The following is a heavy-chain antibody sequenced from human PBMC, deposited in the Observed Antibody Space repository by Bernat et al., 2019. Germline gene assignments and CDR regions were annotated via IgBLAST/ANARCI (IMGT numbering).Heavy chain of an antibody. CDR3: AGHKYCGGDCYGPGWFDP. Sequence: QVQLQESGPGLVKPSETLSLTCTVSGCSISSYYWSWIRQPPGKGLEWMGYIYYSGSTNYNPSLKSRVTISVETSKNQFSLKLSSVTAADTAVYYCAGHKYCGGDCYGPGWFDPWGQGTLVTVSS. CDR1: GCSISSYY. J-gene: IGHJ5*02. V-gene: IGHV4-59*08. CDR2: IYYSGST. D-gene: IGHD2-21*02.